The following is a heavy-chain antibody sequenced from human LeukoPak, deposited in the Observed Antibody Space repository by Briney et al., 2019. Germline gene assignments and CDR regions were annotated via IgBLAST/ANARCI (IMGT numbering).Heavy chain of an antibody. Sequence: PSETLSLTCAVYGGSFSGYYWSWVRQAPGKGLEWVSAISGSGGSTYYADSVKGRFTISRDNSKNTLYMQMNSLRAEDTAVYYCAKGGDSSGPDAFDIWGQGTMVTVSS. D-gene: IGHD3-22*01. CDR3: AKGGDSSGPDAFDI. CDR1: GGSFSGYY. CDR2: ISGSGGST. V-gene: IGHV3-23*01. J-gene: IGHJ3*02.